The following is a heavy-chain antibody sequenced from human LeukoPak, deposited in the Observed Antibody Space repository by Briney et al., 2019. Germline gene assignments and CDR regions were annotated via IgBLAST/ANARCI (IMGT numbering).Heavy chain of an antibody. V-gene: IGHV4-59*11. CDR1: GASIRSHY. D-gene: IGHD5-18*01. Sequence: PSETLSLTCTVSGASIRSHYWSWIRQPPWKGLEWIGYMYYSGNSNYNPALKSRVTISVDTSKNQFSLKMISVTPADTAVFYCARALGYSYGNDYWGQGTLVTVSS. CDR2: MYYSGNS. CDR3: ARALGYSYGNDY. J-gene: IGHJ4*02.